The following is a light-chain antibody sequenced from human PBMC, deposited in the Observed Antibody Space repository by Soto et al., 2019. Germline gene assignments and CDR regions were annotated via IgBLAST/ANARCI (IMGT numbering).Light chain of an antibody. CDR1: SSDIGAYAS. CDR2: SVS. V-gene: IGLV2-14*03. CDR3: SSSTSSSPYV. J-gene: IGLJ1*01. Sequence: QSALTQPASVSGSPGQSITISCTGTSSDIGAYASVSWYQQHPDKAPKLIIYSVSHRSSGVSDRFSGSKSGNTASLTISGLHSEYEAYYYFSSSTSSSPYVFGTGTKLTLL.